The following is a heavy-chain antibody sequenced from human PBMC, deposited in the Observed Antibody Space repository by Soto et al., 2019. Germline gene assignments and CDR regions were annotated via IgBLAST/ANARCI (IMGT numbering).Heavy chain of an antibody. V-gene: IGHV5-51*01. Sequence: GESLKISCKGSGYSFTSYWIGWVRQMPGKGLEWMGIIYPGDSDTRYSPSFQGQVTISADKSISTAYLQWSSLKASDTAMYYCARILDYGDYPARDYYYYYGMDVWGQGTTVTVSS. CDR1: GYSFTSYW. J-gene: IGHJ6*02. CDR3: ARILDYGDYPARDYYYYYGMDV. D-gene: IGHD4-17*01. CDR2: IYPGDSDT.